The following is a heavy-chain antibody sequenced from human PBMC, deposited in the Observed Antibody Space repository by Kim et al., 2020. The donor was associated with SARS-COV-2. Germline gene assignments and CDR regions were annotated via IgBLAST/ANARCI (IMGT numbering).Heavy chain of an antibody. J-gene: IGHJ4*02. Sequence: GGSLRLSCAASGFTFSSYAMHWVRQAPGKGLEWVAVISYDGSNKYYADSVKGRFTISRDNSKNTLYLQMNSLRAEDTAVYYCARAWASSTSCSPDYWGQGTLVTVSS. D-gene: IGHD2-2*01. CDR2: ISYDGSNK. V-gene: IGHV3-30-3*01. CDR1: GFTFSSYA. CDR3: ARAWASSTSCSPDY.